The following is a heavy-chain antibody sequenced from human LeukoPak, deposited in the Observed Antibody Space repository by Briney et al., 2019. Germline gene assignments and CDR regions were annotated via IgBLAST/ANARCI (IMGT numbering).Heavy chain of an antibody. CDR3: ARTAYYYYDSSGYYWNWFDP. Sequence: PSETLSLTCTVSGGSISSYYWSWIRQPPGKGLEWIGYIYYSGSTNYNPSLKSRVTISVDASKNQFSLKLSSVTAADTAVYYCARTAYYYYDSSGYYWNWFDPRGQGTLVTVSS. D-gene: IGHD3-22*01. V-gene: IGHV4-59*01. CDR2: IYYSGST. CDR1: GGSISSYY. J-gene: IGHJ5*02.